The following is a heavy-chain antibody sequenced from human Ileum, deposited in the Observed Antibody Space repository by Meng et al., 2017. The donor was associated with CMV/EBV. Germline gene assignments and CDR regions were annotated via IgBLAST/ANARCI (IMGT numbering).Heavy chain of an antibody. D-gene: IGHD2-21*02. J-gene: IGHJ5*02. CDR1: GYTFTTDD. V-gene: IGHV1-8*01. CDR3: VRVVPGPYNRFDP. Sequence: CKASGYTFTTDDINWVRQANGQGLEWMGWINTNTGATGYAQQFQARLTITRDNSLNTAYMYLNSLTSEDTAIYYCVRVVPGPYNRFDPWGQGTLVTVSS. CDR2: INTNTGAT.